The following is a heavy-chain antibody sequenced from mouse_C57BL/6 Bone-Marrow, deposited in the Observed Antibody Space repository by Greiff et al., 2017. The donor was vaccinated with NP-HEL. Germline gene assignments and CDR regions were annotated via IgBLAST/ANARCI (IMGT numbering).Heavy chain of an antibody. Sequence: QVQLQQPGAELVKPGASVKLSCKASGYTFTTYWMQWVTQRPGQGLEWIGEIDPSDSYTNSNQKFKGKATLTVDTSSSTANMQLSSLTSEDSAVYYCARKAYYGRSYEFAYWGQGTLVTVSA. D-gene: IGHD1-1*01. CDR3: ARKAYYGRSYEFAY. V-gene: IGHV1-50*01. J-gene: IGHJ3*01. CDR2: IDPSDSYT. CDR1: GYTFTTYW.